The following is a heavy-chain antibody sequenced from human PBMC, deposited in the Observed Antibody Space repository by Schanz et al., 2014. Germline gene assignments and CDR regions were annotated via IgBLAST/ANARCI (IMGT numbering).Heavy chain of an antibody. D-gene: IGHD6-19*01. CDR2: INPSGGST. CDR1: RYTFNTYG. V-gene: IGHV1-46*02. J-gene: IGHJ4*02. Sequence: VQLVQSGPEVKEPGASVKVSCEASRYTFNTYGLNWVRQAPGQGLEWMGMINPSGGSTTYAQKFQGRVTMTRDASTSTVYMELSSLRSEDTVVYYCAKAGSGWSTAGYYYWGQGTLVAVSS. CDR3: AKAGSGWSTAGYYY.